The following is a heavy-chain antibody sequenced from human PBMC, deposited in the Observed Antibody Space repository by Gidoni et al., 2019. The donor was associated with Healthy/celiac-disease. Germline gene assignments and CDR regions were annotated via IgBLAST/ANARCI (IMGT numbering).Heavy chain of an antibody. J-gene: IGHJ4*02. V-gene: IGHV3-7*01. Sequence: VQLVESGGGLVQPGGSLRLSCAASGFTFSSYWMSWVRQAPGKGLEWVANIKQDGSEKYYVDSVKGRFTISRDNAKNSLHLQMNSLRAEDTAVYYCASVVVAATGEVWGQGTLVTVSS. CDR3: ASVVVAATGEV. CDR2: IKQDGSEK. D-gene: IGHD2-15*01. CDR1: GFTFSSYW.